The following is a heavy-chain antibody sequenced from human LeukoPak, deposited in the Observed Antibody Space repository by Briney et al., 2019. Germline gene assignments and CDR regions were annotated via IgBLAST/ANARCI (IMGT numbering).Heavy chain of an antibody. J-gene: IGHJ4*02. Sequence: SQTLSLTCTISGDSVSNSRAAWHWIRQSPSRGLEWLGRTYYRSKWNNDYAVSVRSRITINGDTSKNQFSLQLNSVTPEDTAVYYCARSRRARHCPDFEYWGQGTLVTVSS. CDR3: ARSRRARHCPDFEY. CDR2: TYYRSKWNN. CDR1: GDSVSNSRAA. V-gene: IGHV6-1*01.